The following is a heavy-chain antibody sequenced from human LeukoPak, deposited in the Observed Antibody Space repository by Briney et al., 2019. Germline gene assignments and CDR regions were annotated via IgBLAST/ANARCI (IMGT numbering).Heavy chain of an antibody. CDR3: AKDDDVWGSYRPALDY. CDR2: ISSSGSTI. D-gene: IGHD3-16*02. CDR1: GFTFSSYE. J-gene: IGHJ4*02. V-gene: IGHV3-48*03. Sequence: GGSLRLSCAASGFTFSSYEMNWVRQAPGKGLEWVSYISSSGSTIYYADSVKGRFTISRDNSKNTLYLQMNSLRAEDTAVYYCAKDDDVWGSYRPALDYWGQGTLVTVSS.